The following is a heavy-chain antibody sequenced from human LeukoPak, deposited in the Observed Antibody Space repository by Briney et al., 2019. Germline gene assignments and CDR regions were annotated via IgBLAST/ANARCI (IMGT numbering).Heavy chain of an antibody. J-gene: IGHJ3*02. CDR1: GVSIRSYY. CDR3: ARSGPWGAFDI. D-gene: IGHD7-27*01. V-gene: IGHV4-59*01. Sequence: SETLSLTCTVSGVSIRSYYWSWIRQSPGQGLEWIGYIYYRGSTNYDPSLKSRITISVDSSKNQFSLKLSSVTAADTAVYYCARSGPWGAFDIWGQGTMVTVSS. CDR2: IYYRGST.